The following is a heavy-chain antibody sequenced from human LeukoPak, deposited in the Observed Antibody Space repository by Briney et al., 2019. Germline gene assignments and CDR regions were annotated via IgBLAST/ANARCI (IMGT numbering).Heavy chain of an antibody. CDR3: VRLGRMGNVVY. CDR1: GGSISRTSQY. J-gene: IGHJ4*02. Sequence: SETLSLTCTVSGGSISRTSQYWGWIRQPPENGLEWIGSMYYSGATYYNPSLKSRVTISLDTSKNQFSLTLTSVPAAHTAVYYCVRLGRMGNVVYWGQGTLVPVSS. D-gene: IGHD3/OR15-3a*01. V-gene: IGHV4-39*01. CDR2: MYYSGAT.